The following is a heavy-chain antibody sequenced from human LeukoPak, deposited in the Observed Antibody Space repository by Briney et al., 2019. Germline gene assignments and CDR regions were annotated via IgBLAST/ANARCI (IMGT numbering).Heavy chain of an antibody. D-gene: IGHD3-10*01. CDR3: ARDHHYYGSGGYYNKLFDY. J-gene: IGHJ4*02. Sequence: SVKVSCKASGGTFSSYATSWVRQAPGQGLEWMGGIIPIFGTANYAQKFQGRVTITADESTSTAYMELSSLRSEDTAVYYCARDHHYYGSGGYYNKLFDYWGQGTLVTVSS. CDR2: IIPIFGTA. V-gene: IGHV1-69*13. CDR1: GGTFSSYA.